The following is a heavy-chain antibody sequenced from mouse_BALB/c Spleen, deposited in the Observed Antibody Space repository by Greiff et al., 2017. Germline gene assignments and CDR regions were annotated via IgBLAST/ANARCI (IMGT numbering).Heavy chain of an antibody. J-gene: IGHJ3*01. Sequence: VQLQQSGPSLVKPSQTLSITCSVPGYSITSCYLNWIRKFPGNKLEYLGYISYSGSTYYNPSLKSRISITRDTSKTQYYLQLNSVTTEDTATYYCARCSSNWDGGAWFAYWGQGTLVTVSA. D-gene: IGHD4-1*01. CDR1: GYSITSCY. V-gene: IGHV3-8*02. CDR2: ISYSGST. CDR3: ARCSSNWDGGAWFAY.